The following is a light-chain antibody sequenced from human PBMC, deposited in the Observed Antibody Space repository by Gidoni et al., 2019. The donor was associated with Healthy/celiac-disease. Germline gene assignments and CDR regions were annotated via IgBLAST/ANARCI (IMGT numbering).Light chain of an antibody. V-gene: IGKV3-15*01. CDR2: RAS. CDR1: QSVSSN. J-gene: IGKJ1*01. Sequence: EIVMTQSPATLSVSPGESATLSSRASQSVSSNLAWYQQKPGQAPRLLIYRASTRATGIPARFSGSGSGTEFTLTISSLQSEDFAVYYCQQYNNWPRTFGQGTKVEIK. CDR3: QQYNNWPRT.